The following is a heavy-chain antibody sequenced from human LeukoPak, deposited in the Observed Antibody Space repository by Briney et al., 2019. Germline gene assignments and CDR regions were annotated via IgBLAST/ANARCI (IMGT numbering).Heavy chain of an antibody. CDR2: ISGSGGST. J-gene: IGHJ4*02. D-gene: IGHD4-17*01. Sequence: GRSLRLSCAASGVTFDDYAMSWVRQAPGKGLEWVSAISGSGGSTYYADSVKGRFTISRDNSKNTLYLQMNSLRAEDTAVYYCAKSYGDYGKHWGQGTLVTVSS. V-gene: IGHV3-23*01. CDR3: AKSYGDYGKH. CDR1: GVTFDDYA.